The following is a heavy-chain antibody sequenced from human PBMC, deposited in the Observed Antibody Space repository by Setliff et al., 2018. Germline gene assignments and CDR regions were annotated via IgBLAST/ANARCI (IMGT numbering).Heavy chain of an antibody. D-gene: IGHD5-12*01. CDR3: ARGGTFRYFDY. J-gene: IGHJ4*02. CDR1: GGSISTYY. V-gene: IGHV4-59*01. Sequence: SQTLSLTCTVSGGSISTYYWSWIRQPPGKGLEWIGYVYYSGIANYSPSLKSRLTISVDTSKNQFSLKLRSVTAADTAVYYCARGGTFRYFDYWGQGTPVTVSS. CDR2: VYYSGIA.